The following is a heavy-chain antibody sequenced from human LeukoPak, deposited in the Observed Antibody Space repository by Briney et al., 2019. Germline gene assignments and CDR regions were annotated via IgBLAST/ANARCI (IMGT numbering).Heavy chain of an antibody. CDR2: MSGSRNYI. J-gene: IGHJ4*02. CDR3: ARASRMGAVFDS. Sequence: GGSLRLSCAASGFTFSSYDMNWVREAPGKGPEWGSSMSGSRNYIYYADSIKGRFTISRDNAKNSLYLQMNSLRAEDTAVYYCARASRMGAVFDSWGQGALVTVSS. V-gene: IGHV3-21*01. CDR1: GFTFSSYD. D-gene: IGHD3-16*01.